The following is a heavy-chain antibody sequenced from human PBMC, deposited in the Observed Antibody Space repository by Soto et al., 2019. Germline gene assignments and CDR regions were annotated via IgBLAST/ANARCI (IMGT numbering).Heavy chain of an antibody. CDR1: GFTFSNYW. Sequence: EVQLVESGGGLLQPGGSLRLSCAASGFTFSNYWMNWVRQAPGKGLVWVSRINSDGSTTNYADSVKGRFTISRDNAKNTLHLQRNSLSADDTAVYYCARIDFWSGMAVWGQGTTVTVSS. J-gene: IGHJ6*02. CDR3: ARIDFWSGMAV. D-gene: IGHD3-3*01. V-gene: IGHV3-74*01. CDR2: INSDGSTT.